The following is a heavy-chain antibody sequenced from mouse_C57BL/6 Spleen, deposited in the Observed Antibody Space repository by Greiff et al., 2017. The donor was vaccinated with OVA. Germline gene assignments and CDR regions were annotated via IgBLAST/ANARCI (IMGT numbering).Heavy chain of an antibody. V-gene: IGHV5-9-1*02. Sequence: EVMLVESGEGLVKPGGSLKLSCAASGFTFSSYALSLVRQTPEKRLEWVAYISSGGDYIYYADTVKGRFTISRDNDRNTLYLQMSSLKSEDTAMYYCTRDGGDYDAMDYWGQGTSVTVSS. CDR2: ISSGGDYI. CDR1: GFTFSSYA. D-gene: IGHD2-3*01. J-gene: IGHJ4*01. CDR3: TRDGGDYDAMDY.